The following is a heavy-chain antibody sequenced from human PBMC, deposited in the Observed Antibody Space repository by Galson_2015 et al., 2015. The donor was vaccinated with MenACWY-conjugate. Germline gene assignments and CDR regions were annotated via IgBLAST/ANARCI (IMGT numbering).Heavy chain of an antibody. CDR2: ISSSGNTI. Sequence: SLRLSCATSGFTFSSYDMNWVRQAPGKGLEWVSYISSSGNTIYYADSVKGRFTISRDNAKNSLYLQMNSLRAEDTAVYYCARGVYDSSGYYFPWGQATLFTVSS. CDR1: GFTFSSYD. D-gene: IGHD3-22*01. CDR3: ARGVYDSSGYYFP. J-gene: IGHJ1*01. V-gene: IGHV3-48*03.